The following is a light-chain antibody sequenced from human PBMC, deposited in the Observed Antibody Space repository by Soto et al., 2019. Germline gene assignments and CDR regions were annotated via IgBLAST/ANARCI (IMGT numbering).Light chain of an antibody. CDR3: QQRSNWPT. V-gene: IGKV3-11*01. Sequence: EIVMPQSPATLSVSLGEIATLYCRASQSISSNLAWYQQKPGQAPRLLIYDASNRATGIPARFSGSGSGTDFTLTISSLEPEDFAVYYCQQRSNWPTFGQGTKVDIK. J-gene: IGKJ1*01. CDR1: QSISSN. CDR2: DAS.